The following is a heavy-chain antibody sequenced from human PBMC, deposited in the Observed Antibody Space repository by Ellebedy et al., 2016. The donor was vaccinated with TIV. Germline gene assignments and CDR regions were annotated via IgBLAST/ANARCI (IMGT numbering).Heavy chain of an antibody. CDR3: AREESGYYVGY. D-gene: IGHD5-12*01. J-gene: IGHJ4*02. V-gene: IGHV3-30*04. Sequence: PGGSLRLSCAASGFSFSNYAMHWVRQGPGKGLEWVSLITYDVTSNYYADSVKGRFTISGDSSKNTLFLQMNSLRLEDTAIYYCAREESGYYVGYWGQGTLVTVSS. CDR1: GFSFSNYA. CDR2: ITYDVTSN.